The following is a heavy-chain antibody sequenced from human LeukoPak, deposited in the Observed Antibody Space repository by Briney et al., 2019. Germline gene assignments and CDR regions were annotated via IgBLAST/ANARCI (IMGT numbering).Heavy chain of an antibody. CDR2: INPSGGSI. CDR3: ARADEVVVAATLPPTYYYGMDV. J-gene: IGHJ6*02. CDR1: GYTFTSYY. V-gene: IGHV1-46*01. Sequence: ASVKVSCKASGYTFTSYYMHWVRQAPGQGLEWMGIINPSGGSISYAQKFQGRVTMTRDTSTSTVYMELSSLRSEDTAVYYCARADEVVVAATLPPTYYYGMDVWGQGTTVTVSS. D-gene: IGHD2-15*01.